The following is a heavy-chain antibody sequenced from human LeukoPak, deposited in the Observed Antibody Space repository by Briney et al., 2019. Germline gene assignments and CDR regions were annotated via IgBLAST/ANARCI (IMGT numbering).Heavy chain of an antibody. D-gene: IGHD6-19*01. CDR1: GGSISSSNW. Sequence: SGTLSLTCAVSGGSISSSNWWSWVRQPPGKGLEWIGEIYHSGSTNYNPSLKSRVTISVDKSKNQFSLKLSSVTAADTAVYYCARDSSGWGYYFDYWGQGTLVTVSS. CDR3: ARDSSGWGYYFDY. J-gene: IGHJ4*02. V-gene: IGHV4-4*02. CDR2: IYHSGST.